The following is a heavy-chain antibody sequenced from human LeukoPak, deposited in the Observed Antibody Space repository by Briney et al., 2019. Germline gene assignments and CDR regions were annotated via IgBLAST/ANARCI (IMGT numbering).Heavy chain of an antibody. CDR2: IGGRGDST. D-gene: IGHD1-26*01. CDR1: GFTFSTYA. J-gene: IGHJ4*01. V-gene: IGHV3-23*01. Sequence: GGFLRLSCAASGFTFSTYAMTWVRQAPGKGLEWVSSIGGRGDSTYYADSVKGRFTVSRDNSRNTLYLQMNSLRADDTALYHCARDSGSYLQPTDFWGHGTLVTVSS. CDR3: ARDSGSYLQPTDF.